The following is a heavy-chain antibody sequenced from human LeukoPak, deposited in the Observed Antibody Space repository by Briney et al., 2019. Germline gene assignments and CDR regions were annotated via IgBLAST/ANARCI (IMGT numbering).Heavy chain of an antibody. CDR3: ARDLRDSSSWYPGY. V-gene: IGHV3-33*08. CDR1: GFTFSSYG. D-gene: IGHD6-13*01. Sequence: PGRSLRLSCAASGFTFSSYGMHWVRQAPGKGLEWVAVIWYDGSNKYYADSVKGRFTISRDNSKNTLYLQMNSLRAEDTAVYYCARDLRDSSSWYPGYWGQGTLVTVSS. CDR2: IWYDGSNK. J-gene: IGHJ4*02.